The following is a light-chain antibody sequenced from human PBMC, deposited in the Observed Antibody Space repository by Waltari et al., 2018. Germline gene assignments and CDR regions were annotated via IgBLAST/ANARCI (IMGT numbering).Light chain of an antibody. J-gene: IGLJ3*02. CDR3: CSFAGTYTWV. V-gene: IGLV2-11*01. Sequence: SALTQPRSVSGSPGQAVTISCTGTTSDVGGYNYVSWYQHHPGKAPKLMIFDVTQRPSGVRDRFSGSKSANTASLTISGLQAEDEADYYCCSFAGTYTWVFGGGTKVTVL. CDR1: TSDVGGYNY. CDR2: DVT.